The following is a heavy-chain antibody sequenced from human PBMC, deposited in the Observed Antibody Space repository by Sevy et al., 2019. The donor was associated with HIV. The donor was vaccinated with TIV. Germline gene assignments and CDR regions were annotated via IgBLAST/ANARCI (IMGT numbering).Heavy chain of an antibody. J-gene: IGHJ4*02. Sequence: GGSLRLSCAASGFTFSSYSMNWVRQAPGKGLEWVSSISSSSSYIYYADSVKGRFIISRDNARNSLYLQMNSLRAEDTAVYYCASLARWLVPYWGQGTLVTVSS. D-gene: IGHD6-19*01. CDR3: ASLARWLVPY. CDR1: GFTFSSYS. V-gene: IGHV3-21*01. CDR2: ISSSSSYI.